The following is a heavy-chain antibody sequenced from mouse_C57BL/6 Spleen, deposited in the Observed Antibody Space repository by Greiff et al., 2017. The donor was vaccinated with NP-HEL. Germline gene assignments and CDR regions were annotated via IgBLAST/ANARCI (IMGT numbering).Heavy chain of an antibody. Sequence: QVQLQQPGAELVRPGTSVKLSCKASGYTFTSYWMHWVKQRPGQGLEWIGVIDPSDSYTNYNQKFKGKATLTVDTSSSTAYMQLSSLTSEDSAVYYCARNWARHAMDYWGQGTSVTVSS. D-gene: IGHD4-1*01. CDR1: GYTFTSYW. CDR3: ARNWARHAMDY. CDR2: IDPSDSYT. V-gene: IGHV1-59*01. J-gene: IGHJ4*01.